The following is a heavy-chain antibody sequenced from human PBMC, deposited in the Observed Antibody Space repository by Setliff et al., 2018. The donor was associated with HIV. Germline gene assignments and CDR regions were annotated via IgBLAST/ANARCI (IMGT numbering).Heavy chain of an antibody. CDR3: ARVGPFEFDSSGYAEF. J-gene: IGHJ4*02. V-gene: IGHV1-18*01. D-gene: IGHD3-22*01. CDR2: ISGYNGHT. CDR1: GYTFSSFA. Sequence: ASVQVSCKASGYTFSSFAMSWVRQAPGQGLEWVAWISGYNGHTNYAQRFQGRVTVTTDTSTSTAYMELRSLRSDDTAVYFCARVGPFEFDSSGYAEFWSQGTPVTVSS.